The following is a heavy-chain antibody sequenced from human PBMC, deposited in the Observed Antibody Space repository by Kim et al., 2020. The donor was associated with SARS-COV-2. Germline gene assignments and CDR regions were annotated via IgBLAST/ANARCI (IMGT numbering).Heavy chain of an antibody. D-gene: IGHD2-15*01. CDR2: ISYDGSNK. J-gene: IGHJ4*02. CDR3: AKDHGYCSGGSCYSYFDY. V-gene: IGHV3-30*18. Sequence: GGSLRLSCAASGFTFSSYGMHWVRQAPGKGLEWVAVISYDGSNKYYADSVKGRFTISRDNSKNTLYLQMNSLRAEDTAVYYCAKDHGYCSGGSCYSYFDYWGQGTLVTVSS. CDR1: GFTFSSYG.